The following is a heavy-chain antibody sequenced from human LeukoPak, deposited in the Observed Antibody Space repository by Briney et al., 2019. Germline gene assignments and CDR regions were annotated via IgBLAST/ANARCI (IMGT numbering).Heavy chain of an antibody. CDR2: ISGSGGST. CDR3: AKDRKRITIFGVVTPFDY. J-gene: IGHJ4*02. Sequence: GGSLRLSCAASGFTFSSYAMSWVRQAPGKGLEWVSAISGSGGSTYYADSMKGRFTISRDNSKNTLYLQMNSLRAEDTAVYYCAKDRKRITIFGVVTPFDYWGQGTLVTVSS. D-gene: IGHD3-3*01. CDR1: GFTFSSYA. V-gene: IGHV3-23*01.